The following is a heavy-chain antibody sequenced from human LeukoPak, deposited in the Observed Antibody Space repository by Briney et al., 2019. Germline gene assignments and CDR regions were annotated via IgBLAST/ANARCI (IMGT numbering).Heavy chain of an antibody. Sequence: PGGSLRLSCAASGFTFSSYAMHWVRQAPGKGLEYVSAISSNGGSTYYANSVKGRFTISRDNSKNTLYLQMGSLRAEDMAVYYCARGDGTTGTTSGPTLWGQGTLVTVSS. CDR1: GFTFSSYA. V-gene: IGHV3-64*01. J-gene: IGHJ4*02. D-gene: IGHD1-1*01. CDR3: ARGDGTTGTTSGPTL. CDR2: ISSNGGST.